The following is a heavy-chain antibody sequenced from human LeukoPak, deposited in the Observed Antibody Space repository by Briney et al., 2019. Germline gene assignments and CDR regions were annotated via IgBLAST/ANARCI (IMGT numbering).Heavy chain of an antibody. Sequence: KPGRSLRLSCAASGFTFSSYSMNWVRQAPGKGLEWVSSISSSSSYIYYADSVKGRFTISRDNAKNSLYLQMNSLRAEDTAVYYCARGPWLLSPLPDYWGQGTLVTVSS. CDR1: GFTFSSYS. D-gene: IGHD3-9*01. CDR2: ISSSSSYI. J-gene: IGHJ4*02. CDR3: ARGPWLLSPLPDY. V-gene: IGHV3-21*01.